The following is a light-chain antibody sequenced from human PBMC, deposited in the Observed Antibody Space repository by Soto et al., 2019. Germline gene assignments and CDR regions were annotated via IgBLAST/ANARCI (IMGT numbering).Light chain of an antibody. CDR3: QQYKSYPYT. V-gene: IGKV1-5*03. Sequence: DIQMTQSPSTLSASVGDRVTITCRASQSISSWLAWYQQKPGKAPKLLIYQASSLETGVPSRFSGSASGTDFTLTISSLQHDDFATYFCQQYKSYPYTFGQETKVEIK. CDR1: QSISSW. CDR2: QAS. J-gene: IGKJ2*01.